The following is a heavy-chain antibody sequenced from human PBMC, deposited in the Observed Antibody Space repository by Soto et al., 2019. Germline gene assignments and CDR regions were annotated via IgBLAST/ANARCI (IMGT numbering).Heavy chain of an antibody. V-gene: IGHV1-69*06. CDR2: IIPIFGTA. CDR3: ARATFGVVPNWFDP. Sequence: SVKVSCKASGGTFSSYAISWVRQAPGQGLEWMGGIIPIFGTANYAQKFQGRVTITADKSTSTAYMELSSLRSEDTAVYYCARATFGVVPNWFDPWGQGTLVTVSS. D-gene: IGHD3-3*01. J-gene: IGHJ5*02. CDR1: GGTFSSYA.